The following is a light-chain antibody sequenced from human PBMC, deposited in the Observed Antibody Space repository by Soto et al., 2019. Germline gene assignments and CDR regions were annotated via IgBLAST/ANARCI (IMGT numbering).Light chain of an antibody. CDR1: SSDVGGYNY. CDR2: DVS. CDR3: SSYTSSITLV. J-gene: IGLJ2*01. V-gene: IGLV2-14*03. Sequence: QSALTQPASVSGSPGQSITISCTGTSSDVGGYNYVSWYQQHAGKAPKLMIYDVSNRPSGVSNRFSGSKSGNTASLTISGLQAEDEADYYCSSYTSSITLVFGGGTKVTVL.